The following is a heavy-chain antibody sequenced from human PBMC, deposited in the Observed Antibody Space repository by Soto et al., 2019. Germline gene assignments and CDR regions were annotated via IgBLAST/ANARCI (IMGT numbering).Heavy chain of an antibody. CDR1: GLTFSSYA. CDR2: ISYDGSNK. Sequence: GGSLRLSCAASGLTFSSYAMHWVRQAPGKGLERVAVISYDGSNKYYADSVKGRFTISRDNSKNTLYLQMNSLRAEDTAVYYCARDRAYYDILTGPGHRYYGMDVWGQGTTVTVSS. D-gene: IGHD3-9*01. V-gene: IGHV3-30-3*01. J-gene: IGHJ6*02. CDR3: ARDRAYYDILTGPGHRYYGMDV.